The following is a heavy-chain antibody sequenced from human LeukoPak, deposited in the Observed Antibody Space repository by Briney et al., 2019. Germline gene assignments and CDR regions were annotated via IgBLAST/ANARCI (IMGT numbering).Heavy chain of an antibody. CDR2: IIPIFGTA. CDR3: ARQAFWSGYYPY. D-gene: IGHD3-3*01. CDR1: VGTFSSYA. Sequence: ASVKVSCKASVGTFSSYAISWVRQAPGQGLEWMGGIIPIFGTANYAQKFQGRVTITADESTSTAYMELSSLRSEDTAVYYRARQAFWSGYYPYWGQGTLVTVSS. V-gene: IGHV1-69*13. J-gene: IGHJ4*02.